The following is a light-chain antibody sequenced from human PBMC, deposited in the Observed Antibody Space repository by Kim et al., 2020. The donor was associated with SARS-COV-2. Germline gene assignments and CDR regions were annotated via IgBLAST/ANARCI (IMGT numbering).Light chain of an antibody. Sequence: EIVLTQSPGTLSLSPGERATLSCRASQSVSSSYLAWYQQKPGQAPRLLIYGASSRATGIPDRFSGSGSVTDFTLTISRLEPEDFAVYYCQQYGSSPRTFGQGTKLE. CDR2: GAS. J-gene: IGKJ2*01. CDR1: QSVSSSY. V-gene: IGKV3-20*01. CDR3: QQYGSSPRT.